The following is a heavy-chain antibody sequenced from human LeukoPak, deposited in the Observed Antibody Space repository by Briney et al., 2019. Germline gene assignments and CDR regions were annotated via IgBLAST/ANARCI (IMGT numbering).Heavy chain of an antibody. CDR3: AKEGYASSWYRFDY. J-gene: IGHJ4*02. CDR2: ISGSGSST. CDR1: GASFSSSTYY. D-gene: IGHD6-13*01. V-gene: IGHV3-23*01. Sequence: PSETLSLTCTVSGASFSSSTYYWGWIRQPPGKGLEWVSGISGSGSSTYYADSVKGRFNISRDNSKNMVYLQMNRLRADDTAVYHCAKEGYASSWYRFDYWGQGTLVTVSS.